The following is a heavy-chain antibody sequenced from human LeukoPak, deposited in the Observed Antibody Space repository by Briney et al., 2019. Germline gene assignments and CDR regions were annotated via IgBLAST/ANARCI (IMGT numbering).Heavy chain of an antibody. CDR3: ARVTFNYFDY. D-gene: IGHD1-14*01. CDR1: GFTVSSNY. CDR2: ISSSGFTI. J-gene: IGHJ4*02. V-gene: IGHV3-48*03. Sequence: GGSLRLSCAASGFTVSSNYMNWVRQAPGKGLEWVSYISSSGFTIYYADSVKGRFTISRDNAKNSLYLRMSSLRAEDTAIYYCARVTFNYFDYWGQGTLVTVSS.